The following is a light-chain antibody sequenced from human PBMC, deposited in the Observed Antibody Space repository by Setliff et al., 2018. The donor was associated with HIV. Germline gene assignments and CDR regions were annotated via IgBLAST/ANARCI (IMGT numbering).Light chain of an antibody. CDR3: SSYTSSRGVV. J-gene: IGLJ2*01. CDR1: SSDVGGYNR. CDR2: EVS. V-gene: IGLV2-18*02. Sequence: QSVLAQPPSVSGSPGQSVTISCTGTSSDVGGYNRVSWYQQPPGTAPKLVIYEVSNRPSGVPDRFSGSKSGNTASLTISGLQAEDEADYYCSSYTSSRGVVFGGGTKVTVL.